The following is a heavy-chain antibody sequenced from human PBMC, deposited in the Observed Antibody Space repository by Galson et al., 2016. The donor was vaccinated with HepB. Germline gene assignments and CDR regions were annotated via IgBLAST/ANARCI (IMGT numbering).Heavy chain of an antibody. CDR1: GFTVSSNY. Sequence: SLRLSCAASGFTVSSNYMSWVRQAPGKGLEWVSVIYSGGSAYYADSVKGRFTISRDNSKKTMYDQMNSLRVEDTSVYYCAMAVRVTAWEYWGQGTLVTVSS. CDR2: IYSGGSA. D-gene: IGHD1-26*01. V-gene: IGHV3-53*01. CDR3: AMAVRVTAWEY. J-gene: IGHJ4*02.